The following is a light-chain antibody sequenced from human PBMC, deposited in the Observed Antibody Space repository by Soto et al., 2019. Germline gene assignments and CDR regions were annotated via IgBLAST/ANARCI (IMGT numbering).Light chain of an antibody. V-gene: IGLV2-14*03. CDR2: DVS. CDR3: SSYTTSNTRQIV. Sequence: QSVLTQPASVSGSPGQSITISCTGTSSDVGGYNYVSWYQHHPGKAPKLMIYDVSFRPAGVSNRFSGSKSGNTASLTISGLQPEDEVDYYCSSYTTSNTRQIVFGTGTKLTVL. J-gene: IGLJ1*01. CDR1: SSDVGGYNY.